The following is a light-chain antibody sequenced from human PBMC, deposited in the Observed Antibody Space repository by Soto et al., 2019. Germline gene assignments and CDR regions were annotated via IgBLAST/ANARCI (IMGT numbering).Light chain of an antibody. CDR2: DTS. CDR3: QHYNRWPPIT. V-gene: IGKV3-11*01. CDR1: QSVINY. J-gene: IGKJ5*01. Sequence: EIVLTQSAATLSLSPGERATLSCRASQSVINYLAWYQQKPGQAPRLLIYDTSNRATGIPARFSGSGSGTDFTLIISSLEPEDFAVYYCQHYNRWPPITFGQGTRLEIK.